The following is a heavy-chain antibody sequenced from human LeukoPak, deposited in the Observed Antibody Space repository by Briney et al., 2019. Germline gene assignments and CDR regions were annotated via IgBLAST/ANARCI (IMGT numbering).Heavy chain of an antibody. J-gene: IGHJ4*02. CDR1: GFTFSSYG. CDR3: ARDGYSKKIDY. D-gene: IGHD6-13*01. V-gene: IGHV3-33*01. CDR2: IWYDGSNK. Sequence: GGPLRLSCAASGFTFSSYGMHWVRQAPGKGLEWVAVIWYDGSNKYYADSVKGRFTISRDNSKNTLYLQMNSLRAEDTAVYYCARDGYSKKIDYWGQGTLVTVSS.